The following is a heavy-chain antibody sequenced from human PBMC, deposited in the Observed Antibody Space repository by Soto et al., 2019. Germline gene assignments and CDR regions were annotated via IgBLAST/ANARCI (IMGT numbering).Heavy chain of an antibody. CDR3: ARIGRSYSGGSCYPPGYFDL. CDR2: INAGNGNT. V-gene: IGHV1-3*01. CDR1: GYTFTSYA. J-gene: IGHJ2*01. Sequence: QVQLVQSGAEVTKPGASVKVSCKASGYTFTSYAMHWVRQAPGQRLEWMGWINAGNGNTKYSQKLQVRVTISRDTSASPAYVELSSLRSEDTAVYYWARIGRSYSGGSCYPPGYFDLWGHGTLVTLSS. D-gene: IGHD2-15*01.